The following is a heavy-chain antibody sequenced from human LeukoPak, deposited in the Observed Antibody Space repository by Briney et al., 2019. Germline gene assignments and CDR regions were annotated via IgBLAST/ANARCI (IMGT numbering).Heavy chain of an antibody. V-gene: IGHV1-18*01. Sequence: ASVKVSCKASGYTFTSYGISWVRQAPGQGLEWMGWISAYNGNTNYAQKLQGRVTMTTDTPTSTAYMELRSLRSDDTAVYYCASLKNYYDSSGYLVTDAFDIWGQGTMVTVSS. CDR3: ASLKNYYDSSGYLVTDAFDI. D-gene: IGHD3-22*01. CDR2: ISAYNGNT. CDR1: GYTFTSYG. J-gene: IGHJ3*02.